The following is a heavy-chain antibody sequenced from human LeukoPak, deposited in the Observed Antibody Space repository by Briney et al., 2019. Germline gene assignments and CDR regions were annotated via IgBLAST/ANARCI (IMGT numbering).Heavy chain of an antibody. Sequence: ASVKVSFKASGYTFTSYGINWVRQAPGQGLEWMGKISAYNNYTTYAQKFQGRIAMTTDTSTNTAYMDLRSLRSDDTAFYYCAREGADDHGRLLWFDPWGQGTLVTVSS. D-gene: IGHD4-17*01. CDR2: ISAYNNYT. CDR1: GYTFTSYG. J-gene: IGHJ5*02. CDR3: AREGADDHGRLLWFDP. V-gene: IGHV1-18*01.